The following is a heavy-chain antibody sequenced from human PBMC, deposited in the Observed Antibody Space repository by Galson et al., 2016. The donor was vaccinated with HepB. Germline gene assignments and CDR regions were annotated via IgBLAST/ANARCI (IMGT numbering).Heavy chain of an antibody. CDR3: ARGGKERWLILDYFDY. CDR1: GYTFTSYA. V-gene: IGHV1-3*01. Sequence: SVKVSCKASGYTFTSYAMHWVRQAPGQRFEWMGWINGGNGFTQYSQKIQGRVTITRDTSASTAYLELSSLRSEDTAVYYCARGGKERWLILDYFDYWGQGTLVTVSS. D-gene: IGHD6-19*01. J-gene: IGHJ4*02. CDR2: INGGNGFT.